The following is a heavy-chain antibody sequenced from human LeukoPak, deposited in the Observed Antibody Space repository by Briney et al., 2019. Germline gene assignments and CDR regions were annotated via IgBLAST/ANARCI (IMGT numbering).Heavy chain of an antibody. CDR2: IKQDGSEK. V-gene: IGHV3-7*01. CDR1: GFTFSTYW. CDR3: ARDSAGNDY. D-gene: IGHD6-13*01. Sequence: GGSLRLSCAASGFTFSTYWMSWVRQAPGKGLEWVANIKQDGSEKYYVDSVKGRFTISRDSAKNSLYLQMNSLRAEDTAMYYCARDSAGNDYWGQGTLVTVSS. J-gene: IGHJ4*02.